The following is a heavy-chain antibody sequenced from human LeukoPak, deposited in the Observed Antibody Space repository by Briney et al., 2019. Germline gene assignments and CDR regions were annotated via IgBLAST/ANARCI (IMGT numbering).Heavy chain of an antibody. CDR2: INPNSGGT. J-gene: IGHJ4*02. D-gene: IGHD3-22*01. Sequence: ASVKVSCKASGYTFTGYYMHWVRQAPGHGLEWMGWINPNSGGTNYAQKFQGRVNMTRDTSISTAYMEVSSLRSEDTAVYYCARLADYDSSGYLSYWGQGTLVTVSS. CDR3: ARLADYDSSGYLSY. V-gene: IGHV1-2*02. CDR1: GYTFTGYY.